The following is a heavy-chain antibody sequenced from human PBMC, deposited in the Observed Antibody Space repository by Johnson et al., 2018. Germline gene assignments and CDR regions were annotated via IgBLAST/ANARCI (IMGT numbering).Heavy chain of an antibody. CDR3: ARPGNDYDSSGLSSVRFQH. D-gene: IGHD3-22*01. J-gene: IGHJ1*01. CDR2: IYPGDSDP. V-gene: IGHV5-51*03. Sequence: VQLVESGAEVKKPGESLKICCKGSGYSFTSYWLGWVRQMPGNGLVWMGIIYPGDSDPRYRPSFQGQGTISADKSISTASLQWSSRKASDTAMYSCARPGNDYDSSGLSSVRFQHWGQGTLFTVSS. CDR1: GYSFTSYW.